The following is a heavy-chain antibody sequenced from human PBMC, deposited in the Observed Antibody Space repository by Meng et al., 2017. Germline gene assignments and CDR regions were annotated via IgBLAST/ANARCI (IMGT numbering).Heavy chain of an antibody. J-gene: IGHJ4*02. CDR3: AREGSRGMRYFDY. Sequence: SETLSLTCAVYGGSFSGYYWSWIRQPPGKGLEWIGKINHSGSTNYNPSLKSRVTISVDTSKNQFSLKLSSVSAADTAVYYCAREGSRGMRYFDYWGQGTLVTVSS. D-gene: IGHD2-2*01. V-gene: IGHV4-34*01. CDR2: INHSGST. CDR1: GGSFSGYY.